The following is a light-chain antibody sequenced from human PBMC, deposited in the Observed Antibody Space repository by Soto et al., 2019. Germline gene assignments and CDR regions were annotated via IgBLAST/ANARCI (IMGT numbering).Light chain of an antibody. CDR1: QDISNY. Sequence: DIQMTQSPSSLSASVGDRVTISCQASQDISNYLNWYRQQSGKAPKLLIYDASNLETGVPSRLSGSGAGTNFTFTISGLQPEDSGTYYCQQYNNVPYTFGQGTKVEIK. CDR3: QQYNNVPYT. J-gene: IGKJ2*01. CDR2: DAS. V-gene: IGKV1-33*01.